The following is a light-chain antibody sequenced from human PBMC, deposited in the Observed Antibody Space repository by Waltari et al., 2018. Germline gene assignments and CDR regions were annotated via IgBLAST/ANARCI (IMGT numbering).Light chain of an antibody. V-gene: IGKV4-1*01. J-gene: IGKJ1*01. Sequence: DIVMTQSPDSLPVSLGERATITCKSDQSVSYSSNSKNYLAWYRQKPGQPPQLLISWSSSPAGSVAVRFSGSWSAEDFTLTISRLQAEDVAVYYCQQYYAVPPTFGPGTKVEIK. CDR3: QQYYAVPPT. CDR1: QSVSYSSNSKNY. CDR2: WSS.